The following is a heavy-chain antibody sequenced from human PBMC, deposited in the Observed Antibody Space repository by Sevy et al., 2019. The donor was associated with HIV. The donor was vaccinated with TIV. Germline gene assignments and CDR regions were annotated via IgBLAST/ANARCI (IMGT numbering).Heavy chain of an antibody. CDR2: ISSSGSTI. Sequence: GGSLRLSCAASGFTFSDYYMSWIRQAPGKGLEWVSYISSSGSTIDYAYSVKGRFTISRDNAKNSLYLQMNSLRAEDTAVYYCAREKAAAGTYDYWGQGTLVTVSS. V-gene: IGHV3-11*01. D-gene: IGHD6-13*01. CDR3: AREKAAAGTYDY. J-gene: IGHJ4*02. CDR1: GFTFSDYY.